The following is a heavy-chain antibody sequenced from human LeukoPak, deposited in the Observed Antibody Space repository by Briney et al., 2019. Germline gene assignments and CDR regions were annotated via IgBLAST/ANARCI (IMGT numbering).Heavy chain of an antibody. CDR3: ARHQHAGREHYYGIDV. D-gene: IGHD1-26*01. J-gene: IGHJ6*02. CDR1: GGSIGLYY. CDR2: IFHTGST. Sequence: PSETLSLTCTVSGGSIGLYYWAWIRQPPWKGLEWIGYIFHTGSTNYNPSLKSRLTISVDTSRNQFSLRLSSVTAADTAVYYCARHQHAGREHYYGIDVWGQGTTVSVSS. V-gene: IGHV4-59*08.